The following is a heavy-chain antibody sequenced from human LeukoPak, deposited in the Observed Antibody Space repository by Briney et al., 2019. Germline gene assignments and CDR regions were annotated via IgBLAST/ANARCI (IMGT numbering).Heavy chain of an antibody. J-gene: IGHJ4*02. Sequence: GRSLRLSCAASGFTFDDYAVHWVRQAPGKGLEWVSGISWNSGSIGYADSVKGRFTISRDNAKNSLYLQMNSLRAEDTALYYCAKDKSGGWDGVDYWGQGTLVTVSS. CDR1: GFTFDDYA. CDR3: AKDKSGGWDGVDY. V-gene: IGHV3-9*01. D-gene: IGHD6-19*01. CDR2: ISWNSGSI.